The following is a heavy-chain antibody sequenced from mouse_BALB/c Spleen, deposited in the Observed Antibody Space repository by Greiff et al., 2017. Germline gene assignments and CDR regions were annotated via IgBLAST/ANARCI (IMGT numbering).Heavy chain of an antibody. CDR1: GFTFSSFG. D-gene: IGHD1-1*01. Sequence: EVKLVESGGGLVQPGGSRKLSCAASGFTFSSFGMHWVRQAPEKGLEGVAYISSGSSTTYYADTVKGRFTISRDNPKNTLFLQMTSLRTEDTAMYYCARDALRYYYAMDYWGQGTSVTVSS. CDR2: ISSGSSTT. J-gene: IGHJ4*01. V-gene: IGHV5-17*02. CDR3: ARDALRYYYAMDY.